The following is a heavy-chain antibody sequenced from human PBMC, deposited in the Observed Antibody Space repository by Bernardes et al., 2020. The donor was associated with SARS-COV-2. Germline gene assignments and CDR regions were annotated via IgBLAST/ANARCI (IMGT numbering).Heavy chain of an antibody. CDR1: GYTFTSYG. D-gene: IGHD3-3*01. V-gene: IGHV1-18*01. CDR2: ISAYNGNT. CDR3: SGTEAGSGMDV. Sequence: ASVKVSCKASGYTFTSYGISWVRQAPGQGLEWMGWISAYNGNTNYAQKLQGRVTMTTDTSTSTAYMELRSLRSDDTAETFWSGTEAGSGMDVWGQGTTVTVSS. J-gene: IGHJ6*02.